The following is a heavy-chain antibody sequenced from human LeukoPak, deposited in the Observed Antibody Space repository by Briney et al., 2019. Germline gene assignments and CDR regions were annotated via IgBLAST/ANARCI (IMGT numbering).Heavy chain of an antibody. V-gene: IGHV3-21*01. CDR2: ISSSSSYI. Sequence: GGSLRLSCAASGFTFSSYSMNWVRQAPGKGLEWVSSISSSSSYIYYADSVKGRFTISRDNAKNSLYLQMNSLRAEDTAVYYCARHAAGGDDAFDIWGQGTMVTVSS. J-gene: IGHJ3*02. D-gene: IGHD6-13*01. CDR3: ARHAAGGDDAFDI. CDR1: GFTFSSYS.